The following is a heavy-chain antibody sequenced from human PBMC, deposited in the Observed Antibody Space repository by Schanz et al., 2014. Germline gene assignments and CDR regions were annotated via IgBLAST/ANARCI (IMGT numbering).Heavy chain of an antibody. CDR1: GFTFSSYW. J-gene: IGHJ5*02. D-gene: IGHD3-10*01. V-gene: IGHV3-74*01. CDR3: ARRAVWCGDNYFDP. Sequence: EVQLVESGGGLVQPGGSLRLSCAASGFTFSSYWMHWVRQVPGKGLVWVSRIKSDGSSACYADSVKGRFTISRDNAKNSLYQQMNGLGAEESAVYCGARRAVWCGDNYFDPWGQGTLVTVSS. CDR2: IKSDGSSA.